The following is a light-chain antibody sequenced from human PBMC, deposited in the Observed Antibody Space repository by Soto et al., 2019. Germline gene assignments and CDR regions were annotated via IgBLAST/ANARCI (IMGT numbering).Light chain of an antibody. V-gene: IGKV1-6*01. Sequence: AIQMTQSPSSLSASVGDRVTISCRARQGIGNALGWYQQKPGKHPKVLIYGASNLQSGVRPRFSGSGSGTDFTLAISSLQLEDSATYYCLQDINYPWTFGQGTKVEIK. J-gene: IGKJ1*01. CDR1: QGIGNA. CDR3: LQDINYPWT. CDR2: GAS.